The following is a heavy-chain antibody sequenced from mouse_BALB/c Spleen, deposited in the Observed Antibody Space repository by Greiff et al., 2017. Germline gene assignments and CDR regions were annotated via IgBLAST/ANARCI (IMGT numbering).Heavy chain of an antibody. CDR2: ISNGGGST. CDR1: GFTFSSYT. D-gene: IGHD1-2*01. V-gene: IGHV5-12-2*01. CDR3: ARHYYGSGLVY. J-gene: IGHJ3*01. Sequence: EVKLMESGGGLVQPGGSLKLSCAASGFTFSSYTMSWVRQTPEKRLEWVAYISNGGGSTYYPDTVKGRFTISRDNAKNTLYLQMSSLKSEDTAMYYCARHYYGSGLVYWGQGTLVTVSA.